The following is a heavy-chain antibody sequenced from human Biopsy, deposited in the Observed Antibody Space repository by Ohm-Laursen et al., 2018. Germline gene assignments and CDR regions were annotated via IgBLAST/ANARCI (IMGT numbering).Heavy chain of an antibody. D-gene: IGHD5-24*01. CDR3: ARAGVGSDGTDSYYYGMDV. CDR1: GYSFSSYD. V-gene: IGHV1-8*01. J-gene: IGHJ6*02. Sequence: ASVKVSCKASGYSFSSYDINWVRQAAGQGLEWMGWVNPNSNNTRYAQKFQGRVTMTGDTSISTAYLELSSLRSEDTAVYYCARAGVGSDGTDSYYYGMDVWGPGTTVTVSS. CDR2: VNPNSNNT.